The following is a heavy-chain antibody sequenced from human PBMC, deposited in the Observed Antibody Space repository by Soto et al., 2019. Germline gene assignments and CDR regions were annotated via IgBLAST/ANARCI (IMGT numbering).Heavy chain of an antibody. Sequence: GGSPRLSCAASGFSFSSYSMSWIRQAPGKGLEWLAHIHENGHFKFYVDSVKGRFTISRDDALNSLYLQMNSLRAEDTAMYYCARDEGVPINYRFDYWGQGTLVTVSS. CDR1: GFSFSSYS. J-gene: IGHJ4*02. CDR2: IHENGHFK. D-gene: IGHD4-4*01. CDR3: ARDEGVPINYRFDY. V-gene: IGHV3-7*03.